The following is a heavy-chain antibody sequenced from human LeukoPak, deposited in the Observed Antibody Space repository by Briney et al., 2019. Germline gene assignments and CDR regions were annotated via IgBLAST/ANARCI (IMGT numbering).Heavy chain of an antibody. Sequence: PSETLSLTCTVSGVSISSYYWSWIRQPPGKGLEWIGSIYTTGDTRYNPSLKSRVTISVDTPKHQFSLKLSSVTAADTAVYYCARATPVGGVRFDYWGQGTLVTVSS. D-gene: IGHD3-16*01. J-gene: IGHJ4*02. V-gene: IGHV4-4*09. CDR3: ARATPVGGVRFDY. CDR1: GVSISSYY. CDR2: IYTTGDT.